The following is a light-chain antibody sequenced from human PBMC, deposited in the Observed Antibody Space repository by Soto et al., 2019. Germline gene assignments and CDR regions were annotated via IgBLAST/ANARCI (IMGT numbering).Light chain of an antibody. V-gene: IGKV3-11*01. CDR2: GAS. CDR1: QSVASY. J-gene: IGKJ5*01. Sequence: EIVLTQSPATLSLSPGERATLSCRASQSVASYLAWYQQKPGQAPSLLSYGASNRATGIPARFSGSGSGTDFTLTISSLEPEDFAVYYCQQRSDWPITFGQGTRLEIK. CDR3: QQRSDWPIT.